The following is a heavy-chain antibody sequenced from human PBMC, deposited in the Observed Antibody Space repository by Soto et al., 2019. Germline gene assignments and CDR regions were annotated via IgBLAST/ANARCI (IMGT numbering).Heavy chain of an antibody. CDR2: IRGSDGSHP. CDR3: GRGGDPDY. CDR1: GFSFSTFD. V-gene: IGHV3-23*01. D-gene: IGHD2-21*02. J-gene: IGHJ4*02. Sequence: GGSLRLSCEASGFSFSTFDMSWVHQAPGKGLQCVSFIRGSDGSHPDYAASVKGRFTISRDNAKNTLYLQMNNLRVEDTAVYYCGRGGDPDYWGQGTLVTVSS.